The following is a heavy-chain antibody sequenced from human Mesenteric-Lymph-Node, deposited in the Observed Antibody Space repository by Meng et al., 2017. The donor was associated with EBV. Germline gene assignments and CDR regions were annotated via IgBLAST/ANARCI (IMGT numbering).Heavy chain of an antibody. J-gene: IGHJ4*02. CDR2: INHSGTT. V-gene: IGHV4-34*01. CDR3: ARGFCSTTTCLLYYFDY. Sequence: QSVARPCKPVYTCAHTGAVFGESCSGYYWSWIRQPPGKGLEWIGEINHSGTTNYNPSLKSRVTISVDTSNNQFSLKLTSVTAADTAVYYCARGFCSTTTCLLYYFDYWGQGTLVTVSS. D-gene: IGHD2-2*01. CDR1: GESCSGYY.